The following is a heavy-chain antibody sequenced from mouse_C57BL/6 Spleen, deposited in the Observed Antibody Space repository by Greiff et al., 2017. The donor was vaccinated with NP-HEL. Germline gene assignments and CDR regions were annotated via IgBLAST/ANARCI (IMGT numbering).Heavy chain of an antibody. J-gene: IGHJ4*01. V-gene: IGHV1-50*01. CDR2: IDPSDSYT. CDR3: ARHPLLDGSGAMDY. CDR1: GYTFTSYW. D-gene: IGHD1-1*01. Sequence: VQLQQPGAELVKPGASVKLSCKASGYTFTSYWMQWVKQRPGQGLEWIGEIDPSDSYTNYNQKFKGKATLTVDTSSSTAYMQLSSLTSEDSAVYYCARHPLLDGSGAMDYWGQGTSVTVSS.